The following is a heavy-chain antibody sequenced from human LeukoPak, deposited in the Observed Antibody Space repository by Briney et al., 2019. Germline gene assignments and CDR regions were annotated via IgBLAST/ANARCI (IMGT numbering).Heavy chain of an antibody. D-gene: IGHD6-19*01. CDR3: ARNSGWPDYYYYMDV. Sequence: SETLSLTCTVSGGSISSYYWSWIRQPPGKGLEWIGYIYYSGSTNYNPSLKSRVTISVDTSKNQFSPKLSSVTAADTAVYYCARNSGWPDYYYYMDVWGKGTTVTVSS. V-gene: IGHV4-59*01. CDR2: IYYSGST. J-gene: IGHJ6*03. CDR1: GGSISSYY.